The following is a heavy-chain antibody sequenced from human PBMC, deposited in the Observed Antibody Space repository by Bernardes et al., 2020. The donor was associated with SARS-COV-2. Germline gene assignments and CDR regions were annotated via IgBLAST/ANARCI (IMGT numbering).Heavy chain of an antibody. Sequence: ASVKVSCMGSGFTFSDYAMHWVRQAPGQRLEWMGWVNAGNGHTKYSQKFQGRITITRDASASTAHMDLSTLRSEDTAIYYCARGRWTSSSTTYFLDYWGQGSLVTVSS. CDR3: ARGRWTSSSTTYFLDY. CDR2: VNAGNGHT. CDR1: GFTFSDYA. J-gene: IGHJ4*02. V-gene: IGHV1-3*01. D-gene: IGHD6-6*01.